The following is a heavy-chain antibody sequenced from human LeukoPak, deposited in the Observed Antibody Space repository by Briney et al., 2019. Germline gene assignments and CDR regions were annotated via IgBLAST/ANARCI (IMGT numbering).Heavy chain of an antibody. CDR2: ISSSGSTI. Sequence: GESLRLSCAASGFTFDDYAMHWVRQAPGKGLEWVSYISSSGSTIYYADSVKGRFTISRDNAKNSLYLQMNSLRAEDTAVYYCARDKVGYGDSGAFDIWGQGTMVTVSS. CDR1: GFTFDDYA. V-gene: IGHV3-11*01. CDR3: ARDKVGYGDSGAFDI. D-gene: IGHD4-17*01. J-gene: IGHJ3*02.